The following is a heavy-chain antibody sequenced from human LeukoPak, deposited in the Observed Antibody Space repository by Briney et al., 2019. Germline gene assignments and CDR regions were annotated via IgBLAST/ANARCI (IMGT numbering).Heavy chain of an antibody. V-gene: IGHV3-23*01. D-gene: IGHD3-22*01. CDR1: GFTLSSYA. CDR3: ARHVVAVGFDY. J-gene: IGHJ4*02. CDR2: ISASDGGT. Sequence: PGGSLRLSCAASGFTLSSYAMSWVRQTPGKGLEWVSAISASDGGTYYADSVKGRFTISRDNSKNTLYLQMNSLRAEDTAVYYCARHVVAVGFDYWGQGTLVTVSS.